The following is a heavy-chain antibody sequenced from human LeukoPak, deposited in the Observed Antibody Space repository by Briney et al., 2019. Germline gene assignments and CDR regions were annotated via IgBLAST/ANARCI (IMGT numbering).Heavy chain of an antibody. CDR2: INPAIGGT. V-gene: IGHV1-2*02. CDR3: ARGTYNTGGAYDV. CDR1: GGTFSSYD. D-gene: IGHD2-8*02. Sequence: ASVKVSCKASGGTFSSYDISWVRQAPGQGLEWLGWINPAIGGTKYAQKFQDRITMTRDPSISTAYIDLSSLTSDDTAVYFCARGTYNTGGAYDVWGQGTLVTVSS. J-gene: IGHJ4*02.